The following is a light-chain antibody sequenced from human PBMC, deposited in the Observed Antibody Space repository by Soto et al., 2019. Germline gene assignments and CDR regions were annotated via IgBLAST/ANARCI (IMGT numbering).Light chain of an antibody. J-gene: IGLJ2*01. CDR1: SSNIGSNT. CDR2: VNN. Sequence: QSVLTQPPSASGTPGQRVTISCSGSSSNIGSNTVNWYQQFPGTAPKLLIYVNNQRPSGVPDRISGSKSGTSASLAISGLQSEDEGNYYCAAWDDSLNGPVFGGGIKLTVL. V-gene: IGLV1-44*01. CDR3: AAWDDSLNGPV.